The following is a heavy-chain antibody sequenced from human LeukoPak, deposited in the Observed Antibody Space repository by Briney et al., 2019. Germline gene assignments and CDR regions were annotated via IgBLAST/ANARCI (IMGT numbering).Heavy chain of an antibody. Sequence: ASVKVSCKASGGTFSSYAISWVRQAPGQGLEWMGGIIPIFGTANYAQKFQGRVTITTDESTSTAYMELSSLRSEDTAVYYCARASEMATIFDDWGQGTLVTVSS. J-gene: IGHJ4*02. CDR1: GGTFSSYA. V-gene: IGHV1-69*05. CDR3: ARASEMATIFDD. D-gene: IGHD5-24*01. CDR2: IIPIFGTA.